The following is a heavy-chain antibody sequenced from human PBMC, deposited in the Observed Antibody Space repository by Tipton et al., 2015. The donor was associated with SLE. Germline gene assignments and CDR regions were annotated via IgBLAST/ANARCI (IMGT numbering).Heavy chain of an antibody. J-gene: IGHJ4*02. D-gene: IGHD2-2*01. V-gene: IGHV3-43*01. Sequence: SLRLSCAASGFTFDDYSMHWVRQAPGKGLEWVSLITWDGGTTYYADSVRGRFTISRDNAKNSLYLQMNSLRAEDTAVHYCARDPYCRSTSCAQVDYWVQGPLVTVSS. CDR1: GFTFDDYS. CDR3: ARDPYCRSTSCAQVDY. CDR2: ITWDGGTT.